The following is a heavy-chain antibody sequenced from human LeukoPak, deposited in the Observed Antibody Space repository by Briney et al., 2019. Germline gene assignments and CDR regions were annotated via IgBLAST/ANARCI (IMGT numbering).Heavy chain of an antibody. V-gene: IGHV3-23*01. D-gene: IGHD6-19*01. CDR1: GFIFSSYA. CDR2: ISGSGGTT. J-gene: IGHJ4*02. Sequence: SGGSLRLSCAASGFIFSSYAMSWVRQAPGKGLEWVSVISGSGGTTYYADSVKGRFTISRDNPKNTLYLQINSLRAEDTAVYYCSPLGSGVDYWGQGTLVTVSS. CDR3: SPLGSGVDY.